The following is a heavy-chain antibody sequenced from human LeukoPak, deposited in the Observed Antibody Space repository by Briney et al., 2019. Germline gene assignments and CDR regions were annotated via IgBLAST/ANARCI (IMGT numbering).Heavy chain of an antibody. CDR3: ARGGLVEMATPFDP. Sequence: PSETLSLTCTVSGGSISSGGYYWSWIRQHPGKGLEWIGYIYYSGSTYYNPSLKSRVTISVDTSKNQFSLKLSSVTAADTAVYYCARGGLVEMATPFDPWGQGTLVTVSS. CDR1: GGSISSGGYY. D-gene: IGHD5-24*01. CDR2: IYYSGST. V-gene: IGHV4-61*08. J-gene: IGHJ5*02.